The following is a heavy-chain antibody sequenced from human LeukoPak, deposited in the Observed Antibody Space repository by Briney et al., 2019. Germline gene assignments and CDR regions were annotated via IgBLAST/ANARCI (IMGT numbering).Heavy chain of an antibody. CDR2: ISYDGSNK. V-gene: IGHV3-30*03. D-gene: IGHD2-2*01. CDR3: ARDRYCSSTSCPSAVFDY. Sequence: GGSLRLSCAASGFTFSSYGMHWVRQAPGKGLEWVAVISYDGSNKYYADSVKGRFTISRDNSKNTLYLQMNSLRAEDTAVYYCARDRYCSSTSCPSAVFDYWGQGTLVTVSS. J-gene: IGHJ4*02. CDR1: GFTFSSYG.